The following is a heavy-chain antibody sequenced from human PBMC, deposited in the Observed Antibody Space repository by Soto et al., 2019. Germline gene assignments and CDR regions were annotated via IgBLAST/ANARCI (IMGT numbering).Heavy chain of an antibody. CDR1: GFTFSNYE. CDR2: ISSSATTI. CDR3: ASGYEVDYYYHGMDV. D-gene: IGHD5-12*01. J-gene: IGHJ6*02. V-gene: IGHV3-48*03. Sequence: GWSLRLSCTASGFTFSNYEMSWVRQAPGTGLEWVSYISSSATTIYYADFVKGRFTISRDNAKNSLFLQMNGLRAEDTAVYYCASGYEVDYYYHGMDVWVQGTTVSV.